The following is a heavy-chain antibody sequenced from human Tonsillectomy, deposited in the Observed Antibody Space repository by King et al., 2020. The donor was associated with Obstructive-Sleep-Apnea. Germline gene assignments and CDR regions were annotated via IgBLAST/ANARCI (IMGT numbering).Heavy chain of an antibody. CDR2: ISGGGSST. CDR3: ARMLGMQSHEAYVDY. CDR1: GFTFSSYA. Sequence: VQLVESGGGLVQPGGSLRLSCAASGFTFSSYAMSWVRQAPGKGLEWVSAISGGGSSTYYADSVKGRFTISRDNSNNTLVLQMNSLRVEDTAVYYCARMLGMQSHEAYVDYWGQGTLGTVSP. V-gene: IGHV3-23*04. D-gene: IGHD7-27*01. J-gene: IGHJ4*02.